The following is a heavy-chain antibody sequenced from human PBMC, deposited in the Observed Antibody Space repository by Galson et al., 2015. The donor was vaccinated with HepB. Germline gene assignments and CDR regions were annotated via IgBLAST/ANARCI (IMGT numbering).Heavy chain of an antibody. CDR3: ARDRCRGDSCYSPYYYYYGMDV. Sequence: SLRLSCAASGFTFSSYSMYWVRQAPGKGLEWVSYISSSSTIIYYADSVKGQFTISRDNAKNSLYLQMNSLRVGDTAVYSCARDRCRGDSCYSPYYYYYGMDVWGQGTAVTVSS. J-gene: IGHJ6*02. V-gene: IGHV3-48*04. D-gene: IGHD2-15*01. CDR1: GFTFSSYS. CDR2: ISSSSTII.